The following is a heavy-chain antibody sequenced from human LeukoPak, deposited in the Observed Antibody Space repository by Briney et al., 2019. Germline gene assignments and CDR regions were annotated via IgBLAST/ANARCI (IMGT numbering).Heavy chain of an antibody. V-gene: IGHV1-69*05. D-gene: IGHD5-12*01. CDR3: ARGGYSGYDYYYYYYRDV. CDR2: IIPIFGTA. Sequence: SVKVSCKASGGTFSSYAISWVRQAPGQGLEWMGRIIPIFGTANYAQKFQGRVTITTDESTSTAYMELSSLRSEDTAVYYCARGGYSGYDYYYYYYRDVWGKGTTVAVSS. CDR1: GGTFSSYA. J-gene: IGHJ6*03.